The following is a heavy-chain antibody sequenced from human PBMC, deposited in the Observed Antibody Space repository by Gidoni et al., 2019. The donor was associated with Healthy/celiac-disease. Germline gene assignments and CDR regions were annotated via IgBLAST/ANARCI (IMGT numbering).Heavy chain of an antibody. CDR3: ARVADVTVTTWTNPHYYYYGMDV. V-gene: IGHV4-34*01. CDR2: INHSGST. J-gene: IGHJ6*02. Sequence: QVQLQQWGAGLLKPSETLSLTCAVYGGSFSGYYWSWIRQPPGKGLEWIGEINHSGSTNYNPSLKSRVTISVDTSKNQFSLKLSSVTAADTAVYYCARVADVTVTTWTNPHYYYYGMDVWGQGTTVTVSS. D-gene: IGHD4-4*01. CDR1: GGSFSGYY.